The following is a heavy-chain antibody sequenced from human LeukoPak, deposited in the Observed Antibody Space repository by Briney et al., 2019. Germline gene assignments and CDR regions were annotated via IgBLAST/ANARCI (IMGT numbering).Heavy chain of an antibody. CDR2: ISYDGSNK. Sequence: GGSLRLSCAASGFTFSSYAMHWVRQAPGKGLEWVAVISYDGSNKYYADSVKGRFTISRDNSKNTLYLQMNSLRAEDTAVYYCARAEWEPDYGMDVWGQGTTVTVSS. D-gene: IGHD1-26*01. J-gene: IGHJ6*02. CDR3: ARAEWEPDYGMDV. CDR1: GFTFSSYA. V-gene: IGHV3-30*04.